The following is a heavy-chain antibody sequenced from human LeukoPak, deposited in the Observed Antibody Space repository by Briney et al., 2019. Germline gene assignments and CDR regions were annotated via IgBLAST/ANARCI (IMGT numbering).Heavy chain of an antibody. Sequence: GESLKISCKASGYRFTGYWIGWVRQMPGKSLEWMGFIYPGDSDTRYSPSFQGQVTISADKSMSTAYLQWSSLKASDTAMYYCARRRGRYSGDAFDIWGQGTMVTVSS. V-gene: IGHV5-51*01. CDR1: GYRFTGYW. J-gene: IGHJ3*02. CDR3: ARRRGRYSGDAFDI. D-gene: IGHD1-26*01. CDR2: IYPGDSDT.